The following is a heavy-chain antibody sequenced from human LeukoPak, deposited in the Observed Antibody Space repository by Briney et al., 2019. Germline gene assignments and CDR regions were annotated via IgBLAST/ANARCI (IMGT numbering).Heavy chain of an antibody. CDR1: GFTFDDYA. CDR2: IYSGGST. D-gene: IGHD3-10*01. J-gene: IGHJ4*02. CDR3: ARAKPKNMVRGLIMRRESRYYFDY. V-gene: IGHV3-53*01. Sequence: PGGSLRLSCAASGFTFDDYAMHWVRQVPGKGLEWVSVIYSGGSTYYADSVKGRFTISRDNSKSTLYIQMNSLRAEDTAVYYCARAKPKNMVRGLIMRRESRYYFDYWGQGTLVTVSS.